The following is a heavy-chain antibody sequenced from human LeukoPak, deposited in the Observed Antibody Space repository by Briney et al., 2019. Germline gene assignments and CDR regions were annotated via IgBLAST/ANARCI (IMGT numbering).Heavy chain of an antibody. D-gene: IGHD6-19*01. CDR1: GGSFSGYY. CDR2: INHSGST. CDR3: ARGPYSSG. Sequence: SETLSLTCAVYGGSFSGYYWSWIRQPPGKGLEWIGEINHSGSTNYNPSLKSRVTISVDTTKNQFSLKLSSVTAADTAVYYCARGPYSSGWGQGTLVTVSS. V-gene: IGHV4-34*01. J-gene: IGHJ4*02.